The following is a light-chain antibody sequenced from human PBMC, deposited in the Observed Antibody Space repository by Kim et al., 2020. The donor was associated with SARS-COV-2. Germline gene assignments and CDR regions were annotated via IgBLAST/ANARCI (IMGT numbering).Light chain of an antibody. Sequence: SVGDRVTITCRASQSISSYLNWYQQKPGKAPKLLIYAASSLQSGVPSRFSGSESGTDFTLTISSLQPEDFATYYCQQGYSTPPWTFGQGTKVDIK. CDR3: QQGYSTPPWT. V-gene: IGKV1-39*01. CDR2: AAS. CDR1: QSISSY. J-gene: IGKJ1*01.